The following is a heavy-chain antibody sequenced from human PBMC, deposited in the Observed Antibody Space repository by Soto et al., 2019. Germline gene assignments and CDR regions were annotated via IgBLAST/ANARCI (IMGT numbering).Heavy chain of an antibody. Sequence: QVQLVESGGGVVQPGRSLRLSCAASGFTFNSYGMHWVRQGPGNGLEWVAFISYESTKTYYADSVKGRFTISREHSNRALYVQMNSLTGEDTAVYYCARTRSAWSDFHYYSLDVWGQGPRVTVSS. CDR3: ARTRSAWSDFHYYSLDV. D-gene: IGHD1-26*01. J-gene: IGHJ6*02. CDR2: ISYESTKT. CDR1: GFTFNSYG. V-gene: IGHV3-30*03.